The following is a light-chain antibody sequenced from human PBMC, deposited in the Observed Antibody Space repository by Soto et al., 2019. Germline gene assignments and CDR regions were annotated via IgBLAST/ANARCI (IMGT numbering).Light chain of an antibody. V-gene: IGLV2-14*01. CDR1: SSDVGGYNY. CDR3: SSYTSSSTLS. Sequence: QSALTQPASVSGSPGQSITISCTGTSSDVGGYNYVSWYQQHPGKAPKLMIYDVSNRPSGVSNRFPGSKSGNTASLTISGLQAEDEADYYCSSYTSSSTLSFGTGTKVTV. CDR2: DVS. J-gene: IGLJ1*01.